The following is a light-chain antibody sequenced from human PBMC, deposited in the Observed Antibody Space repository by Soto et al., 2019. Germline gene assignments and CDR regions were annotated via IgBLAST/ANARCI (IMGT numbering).Light chain of an antibody. Sequence: EIVLTQSPGTLSLSPGERATLSCRASQSVSSSYLAWYQQKPGQAPRLLIYGASSRATGIPDRFSGSGSGRDFTLSISSLEPEDFAVYYCQQYGSSPLTFGGGTKVEIK. J-gene: IGKJ4*02. CDR1: QSVSSSY. V-gene: IGKV3-20*01. CDR3: QQYGSSPLT. CDR2: GAS.